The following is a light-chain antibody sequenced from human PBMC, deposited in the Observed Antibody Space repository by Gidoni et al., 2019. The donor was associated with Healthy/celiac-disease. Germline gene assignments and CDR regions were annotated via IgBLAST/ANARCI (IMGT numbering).Light chain of an antibody. Sequence: DSPMTPPPSSLAAPVGDRVTSTCQASQDISNYLNWYQQKSGKAPKLLIYDASNLETGVPSRFSGSGSGTDFTITISRLQPEDIATYYCQQYDNLPRTFGEGTKVEIK. CDR1: QDISNY. CDR2: DAS. CDR3: QQYDNLPRT. V-gene: IGKV1-33*01. J-gene: IGKJ4*02.